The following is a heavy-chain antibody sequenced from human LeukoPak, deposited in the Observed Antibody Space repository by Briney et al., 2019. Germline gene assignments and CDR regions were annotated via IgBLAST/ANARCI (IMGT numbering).Heavy chain of an antibody. CDR3: ARRKNSGWATDTFDI. D-gene: IGHD6-19*01. V-gene: IGHV4-59*08. CDR2: IYYSGST. Sequence: SETLSLTCTVSGGSINNDYWSWIRQPPGKGLEWIGNIYYSGSTNNNPSPKRRVTISVDTSKNQFSLKLNSVTAADTAVYYCARRKNSGWATDTFDIWGQGTMVTVSS. CDR1: GGSINNDY. J-gene: IGHJ3*02.